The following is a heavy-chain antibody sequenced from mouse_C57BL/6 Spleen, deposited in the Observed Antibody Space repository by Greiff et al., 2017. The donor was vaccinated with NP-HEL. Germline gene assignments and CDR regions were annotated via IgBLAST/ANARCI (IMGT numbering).Heavy chain of an antibody. V-gene: IGHV5-17*01. CDR3: ERNYYGSSPLYAMDY. CDR2: ISSGSSTI. J-gene: IGHJ4*01. Sequence: EVQLVESGGGLVKPGGSLKLSCAASGFTFSDYGMHWVRQAPEKGLEWVAYISSGSSTIYYADTVKGRCTFSRDNAKNTLFLQMTSLRSEDTAMYYYERNYYGSSPLYAMDYWGQGTSVTVSS. D-gene: IGHD1-1*01. CDR1: GFTFSDYG.